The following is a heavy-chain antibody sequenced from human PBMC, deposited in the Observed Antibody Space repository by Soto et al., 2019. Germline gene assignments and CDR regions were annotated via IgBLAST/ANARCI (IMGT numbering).Heavy chain of an antibody. J-gene: IGHJ4*02. Sequence: GGSLRLSCAASGFTFSSYGMHWVRQAPGKGLKWVAVISYDGSNKYYADSVKGRFTISRDNSKNTLYLQMNSLRAEDTAVYYCAKDLMRFLERLGYFDYWGQGTLVTVSS. CDR3: AKDLMRFLERLGYFDY. CDR1: GFTFSSYG. CDR2: ISYDGSNK. D-gene: IGHD3-3*01. V-gene: IGHV3-30*18.